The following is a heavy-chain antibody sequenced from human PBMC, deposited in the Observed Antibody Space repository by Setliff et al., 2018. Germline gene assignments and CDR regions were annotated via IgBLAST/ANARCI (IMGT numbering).Heavy chain of an antibody. CDR3: AKGGWSLY. D-gene: IGHD6-19*01. CDR2: ISGRGDST. Sequence: GGSLRLSCAASGFTFSSYAMTWVRQAPGKGLERVSAISGRGDSTFYEDAVKGRFTISRDNSKNTLYLQMNSLRAEDTAIYYCAKGGWSLYWGQGTLVTVSS. V-gene: IGHV3-23*01. CDR1: GFTFSSYA. J-gene: IGHJ4*02.